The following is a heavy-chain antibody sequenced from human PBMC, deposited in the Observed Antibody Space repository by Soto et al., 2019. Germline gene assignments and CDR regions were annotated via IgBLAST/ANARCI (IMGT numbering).Heavy chain of an antibody. V-gene: IGHV4-39*01. CDR1: GGSISSSSYY. D-gene: IGHD2-15*01. Sequence: QLQLQESGPGLVKPSETLSLTCTVSGGSISSSSYYWGWIRQPPGKGLEWIGSIYYSGSTYYNPSLKSRVTISVDTSKNQFSLKLSSVTAADTAVYYCARGQVVVVAATTAGPLRRAFDIWGQGTMVTVSS. J-gene: IGHJ3*02. CDR2: IYYSGST. CDR3: ARGQVVVVAATTAGPLRRAFDI.